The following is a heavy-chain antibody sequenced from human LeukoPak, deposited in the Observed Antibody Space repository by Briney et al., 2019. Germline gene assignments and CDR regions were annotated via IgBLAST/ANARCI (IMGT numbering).Heavy chain of an antibody. J-gene: IGHJ6*03. CDR2: LYWNDDK. D-gene: IGHD2-2*02. CDR1: GFSLSTSGVG. V-gene: IGHV2-5*01. CDR3: AHILSVTSCYTCGYYYYYMDV. Sequence: SGPTLVQPTQTLTLTCTFSGFSLSTSGVGVGWIRQPPGKALEWLALLYWNDDKRYSPSLKSRLTITKDTSKNRVVLTMTNMDPVDTATYYCAHILSVTSCYTCGYYYYYMDVWGKGTTVTVSS.